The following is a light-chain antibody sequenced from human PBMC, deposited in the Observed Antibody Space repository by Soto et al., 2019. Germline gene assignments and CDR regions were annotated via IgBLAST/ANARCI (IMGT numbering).Light chain of an antibody. CDR1: QSISSW. Sequence: DIQMTQSPSTLSASVGDRVTITCRASQSISSWLAWYQQKPGKAPKLLIYDASSLESGVPSRFSGSGSGTEFTLTISSLQPDDFATYYCQQYNSYSWPFAQETKVDIK. CDR2: DAS. CDR3: QQYNSYSWP. J-gene: IGKJ1*01. V-gene: IGKV1-5*01.